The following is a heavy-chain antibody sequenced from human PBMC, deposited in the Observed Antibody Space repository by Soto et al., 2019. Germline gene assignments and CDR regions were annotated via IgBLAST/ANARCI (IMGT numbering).Heavy chain of an antibody. CDR1: GCTFSSYA. Sequence: GASVKVSCKASGCTFSSYAISCVRQAPGQGLEWMGGIIPIFGTANYAQKFQGRVTITADESTSTAYMELSSLRSEDTAVYYCASGLGLRYFDWPKTQYYYGMDVWGQGTTVTVSS. CDR2: IIPIFGTA. J-gene: IGHJ6*02. V-gene: IGHV1-69*13. CDR3: ASGLGLRYFDWPKTQYYYGMDV. D-gene: IGHD3-9*01.